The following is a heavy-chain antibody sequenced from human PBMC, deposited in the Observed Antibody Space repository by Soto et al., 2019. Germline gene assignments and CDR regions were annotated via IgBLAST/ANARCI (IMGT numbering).Heavy chain of an antibody. CDR1: GGTFGSHA. CDR3: ARGLSWGRGWAYFDY. CDR2: IIPIFGTS. Sequence: QVQLVQSGAEVKKPGSSVKVSCKASGGTFGSHAITWVRQAPGQGLEWMGGIIPIFGTSNYAQSFQGRLTSAADEVTRTAYMELRSLRSEDTAVYYCARGLSWGRGWAYFDYWGQGTLVTVS. V-gene: IGHV1-69*01. J-gene: IGHJ4*02. D-gene: IGHD6-19*01.